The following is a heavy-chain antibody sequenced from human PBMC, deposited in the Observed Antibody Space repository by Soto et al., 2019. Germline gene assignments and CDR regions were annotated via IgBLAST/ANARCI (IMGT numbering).Heavy chain of an antibody. D-gene: IGHD3-16*01. Sequence: PGGSLRLSCAASGFILSDCYMDWVRQVPGKGLEWVGRTKNKANRYTTEYAASVKGRFTISRDDSKNSVYLQMNSLKIEDTAVYYCIRGDLGWGSYDRLEYWGQGTLVTVSS. CDR1: GFILSDCY. V-gene: IGHV3-72*01. CDR2: TKNKANRYTT. J-gene: IGHJ4*02. CDR3: IRGDLGWGSYDRLEY.